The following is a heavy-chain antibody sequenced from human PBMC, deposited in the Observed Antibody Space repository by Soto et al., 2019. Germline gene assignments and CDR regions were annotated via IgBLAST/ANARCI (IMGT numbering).Heavy chain of an antibody. Sequence: GGSLRLSCAASGFTFSSYWMHWVRQAPGKGLVWVSRINSDGRSTYYADSVKGRFTISRDNAKHRLYLQMKSLRAEDTAIYYCARDPRLRWYADYWGQGTLVTVSS. CDR3: ARDPRLRWYADY. V-gene: IGHV3-74*01. D-gene: IGHD4-17*01. J-gene: IGHJ4*02. CDR2: INSDGRST. CDR1: GFTFSSYW.